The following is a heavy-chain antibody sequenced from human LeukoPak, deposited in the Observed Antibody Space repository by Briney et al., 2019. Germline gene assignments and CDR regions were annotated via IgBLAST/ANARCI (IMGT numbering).Heavy chain of an antibody. V-gene: IGHV4-59*08. J-gene: IGHJ1*01. Sequence: KPSETLSLTCTVSGGSISSYYWSWIRQPPGKGLEWIGYIYYSGSTNYNPSLKSRVTISVDTSKNQFSLKLSSVTAADTAVYYCCSGQLYFQHWGQGTLVTVSS. CDR1: GGSISSYY. D-gene: IGHD2-15*01. CDR2: IYYSGST. CDR3: CSGQLYFQH.